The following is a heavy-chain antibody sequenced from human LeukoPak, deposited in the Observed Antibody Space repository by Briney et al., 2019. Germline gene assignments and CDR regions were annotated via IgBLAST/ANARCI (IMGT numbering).Heavy chain of an antibody. J-gene: IGHJ4*02. CDR2: VAYDGSNE. CDR1: GFTFSSYG. D-gene: IGHD3-3*01. Sequence: GGSLRLSCQVSGFTFSSYGMNWVRRAPGKGLDWVASVAYDGSNENYAESVKGRFTISRDNSKNMLYLQMNSLRAEDTAVYFCARPSGSVTIFGVVDYFDYWGPGTLVTVSS. V-gene: IGHV3-30*04. CDR3: ARPSGSVTIFGVVDYFDY.